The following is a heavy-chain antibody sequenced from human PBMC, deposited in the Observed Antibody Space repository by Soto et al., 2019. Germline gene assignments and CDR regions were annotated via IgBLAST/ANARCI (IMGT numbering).Heavy chain of an antibody. Sequence: SETLSLTCTVSGGSISSGGCNWSWICQHPGKGLEWIGYIYYSGITYYNPSLKSRVTISVDTSKNQFSLKLSSVTAADTAVYYCAREPLDWGQGTLVTVSS. CDR1: GGSISSGGCN. V-gene: IGHV4-31*03. J-gene: IGHJ4*02. CDR2: IYYSGIT. CDR3: AREPLD.